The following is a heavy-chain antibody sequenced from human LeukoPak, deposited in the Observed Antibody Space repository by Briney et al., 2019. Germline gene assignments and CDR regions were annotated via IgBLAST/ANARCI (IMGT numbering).Heavy chain of an antibody. CDR2: IIPIFGTA. Sequence: VASVKVSCKASGGTFSSYAISWVRRAPGQGLEWMGGIIPIFGTANYAQKFQGRVTITTDESTSTAYMELSSLRSEDAAVYYCARAIAVAGRDFGYWGQGTLVTVSS. V-gene: IGHV1-69*05. CDR1: GGTFSSYA. D-gene: IGHD6-19*01. J-gene: IGHJ4*02. CDR3: ARAIAVAGRDFGY.